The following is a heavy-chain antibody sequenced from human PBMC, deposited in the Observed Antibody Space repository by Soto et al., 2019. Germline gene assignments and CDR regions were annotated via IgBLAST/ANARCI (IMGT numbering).Heavy chain of an antibody. CDR1: GYTFTSYG. J-gene: IGHJ4*02. Sequence: QVQLVQSGAEVKKPGASVKVSCKASGYTFTSYGISWVRQAPGQGLEWMGWISAYNGLTSYAQNLQGRVTMTRDTSTSTVEMELRSLRSDDTAVYYCARRSIDNSSWKGLDYWGQGTLVTVSS. CDR3: ARRSIDNSSWKGLDY. V-gene: IGHV1-18*01. CDR2: ISAYNGLT. D-gene: IGHD6-13*01.